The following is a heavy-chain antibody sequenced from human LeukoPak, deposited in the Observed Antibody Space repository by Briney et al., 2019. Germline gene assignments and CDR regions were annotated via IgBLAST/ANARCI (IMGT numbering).Heavy chain of an antibody. CDR2: IYYSGST. D-gene: IGHD6-19*01. Sequence: SETLSLTCTVSGGSISSGGYYWSWIRQHPGKGLEWIGYIYYSGSTNYNPSLKSRVTISVDTSKNQFSLKLSSVTAADTAVYYCAREEQWLAAFDIWGQGTMVTVSS. J-gene: IGHJ3*02. V-gene: IGHV4-61*08. CDR1: GGSISSGGYY. CDR3: AREEQWLAAFDI.